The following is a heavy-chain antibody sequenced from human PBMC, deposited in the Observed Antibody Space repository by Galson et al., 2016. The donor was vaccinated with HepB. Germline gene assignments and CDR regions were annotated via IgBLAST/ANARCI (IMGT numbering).Heavy chain of an antibody. V-gene: IGHV5-51*01. D-gene: IGHD2-2*01. CDR2: IWPGDSDT. J-gene: IGHJ4*02. CDR1: GYSFIRYR. Sequence: QSGAEVKKPGESLKISCKVSGYSFIRYRIGWVRQMPGKGLESMGIIWPGDSDTRYSPSFQGQVSISADKSISIVYLQWGSLKASDTAMYYCARGGEDTSMPYYWGQGTLVTVSS. CDR3: ARGGEDTSMPYY.